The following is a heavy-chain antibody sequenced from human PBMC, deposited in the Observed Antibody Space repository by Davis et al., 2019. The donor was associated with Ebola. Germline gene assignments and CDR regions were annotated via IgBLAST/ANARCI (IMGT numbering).Heavy chain of an antibody. D-gene: IGHD5-18*01. CDR3: ASSGAAMVLFYYGMDV. V-gene: IGHV1-46*01. J-gene: IGHJ6*02. CDR1: GYTFTSYD. Sequence: ASVKVSCKASGYTFTSYDINWVRQAPGQGLEWMGMINPNDGRTIYAQKFQGRVTVTRDTSASTAYMELSSLRSEDTAVYYCASSGAAMVLFYYGMDVWGQGTTVTVSS. CDR2: INPNDGRT.